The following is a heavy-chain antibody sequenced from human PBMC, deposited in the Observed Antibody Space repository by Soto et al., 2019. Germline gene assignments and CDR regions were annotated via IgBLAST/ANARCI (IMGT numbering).Heavy chain of an antibody. D-gene: IGHD5-12*01. J-gene: IGHJ6*03. CDR2: INSDGSST. V-gene: IGHV3-74*01. Sequence: RCISKKKGKGLVWVSRINSDGSSTSYADSVKGRFTISRDNAKNTLYLQMNSLRAEDTAVYYCAREGPGGPYSGYDQLYYLMDFLVKGSTVTVSS. CDR3: AREGPGGPYSGYDQLYYLMDF.